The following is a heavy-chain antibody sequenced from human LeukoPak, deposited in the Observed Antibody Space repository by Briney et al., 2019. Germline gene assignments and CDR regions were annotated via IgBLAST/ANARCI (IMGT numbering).Heavy chain of an antibody. J-gene: IGHJ3*02. CDR1: GGSINSYY. V-gene: IGHV4-59*08. CDR3: ARAPTLYDFWSDDAFDI. CDR2: IYYSGST. Sequence: PSETLSLTCTVSGGSINSYYWSWIRQPPGKGLEWIGYIYYSGSTNYNPSLKSRVTISVDTSKNQFSLKLSSVTAADTAVYYCARAPTLYDFWSDDAFDIWGQGTMVTVSS. D-gene: IGHD3-3*01.